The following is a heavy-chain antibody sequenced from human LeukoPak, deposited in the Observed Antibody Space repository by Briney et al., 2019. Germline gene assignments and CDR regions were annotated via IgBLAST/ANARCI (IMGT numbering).Heavy chain of an antibody. D-gene: IGHD2-15*01. Sequence: GGSLRLSCAASGFTFSSYVMHWVRQAPGKGLEWVAIISYDGSNEYYADSVKGRFTISRDNSKNTLYLQMNSLRAEDTAVYYCAKACSGGSCYRSIDYWGQGTLVTVSS. CDR2: ISYDGSNE. CDR3: AKACSGGSCYRSIDY. CDR1: GFTFSSYV. V-gene: IGHV3-30*04. J-gene: IGHJ4*02.